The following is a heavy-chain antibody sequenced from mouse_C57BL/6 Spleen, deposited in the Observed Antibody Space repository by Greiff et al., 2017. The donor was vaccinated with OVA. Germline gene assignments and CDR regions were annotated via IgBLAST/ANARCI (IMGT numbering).Heavy chain of an antibody. D-gene: IGHD1-1*01. CDR2: IYLGSGST. V-gene: IGHV1-55*01. J-gene: IGHJ3*01. CDR1: GYTFTSYW. Sequence: VQLKESGAELVKPGASVKMSCKASGYTFTSYWITWVKQRPGQGLEWIGDIYLGSGSTNYNEKFKSKATLTVDTSSSTAYMQLSSLTSEDSAVYYCARGNYYGSSEFAYWGQGTLVTVSA. CDR3: ARGNYYGSSEFAY.